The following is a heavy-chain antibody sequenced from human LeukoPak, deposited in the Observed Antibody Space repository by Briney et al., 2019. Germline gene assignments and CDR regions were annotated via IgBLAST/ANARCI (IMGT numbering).Heavy chain of an antibody. CDR1: VGSLSSSSYY. CDR3: AREGRYSRGWFLYEFDY. Sequence: SETLSLTCTVSVGSLSSSSYYWGWIRQPPGKGLEWIGEINHSGSTNYNPSLKSPVTISVDTSKHQFSLKLSSVTAADTAVYYCAREGRYSRGWFLYEFDYWGQGTLVTVSS. J-gene: IGHJ4*02. CDR2: INHSGST. D-gene: IGHD6-19*01. V-gene: IGHV4-39*07.